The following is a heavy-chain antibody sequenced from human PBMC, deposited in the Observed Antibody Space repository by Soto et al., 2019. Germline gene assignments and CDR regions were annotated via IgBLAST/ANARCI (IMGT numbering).Heavy chain of an antibody. J-gene: IGHJ4*02. CDR3: VTALPRGGHLGEREFDY. CDR1: GFTFSTYG. D-gene: IGHD3-16*01. Sequence: QVQLVESGGGVVQPGRSLRLSCAASGFTFSTYGMHWVRQAPGKGPEWVAAISFNGRDQYYADSVKGRFTISRDNSKNTLYLQMNSLRAEDTAVYYCVTALPRGGHLGEREFDYWGQGALVTVSS. CDR2: ISFNGRDQ. V-gene: IGHV3-30*03.